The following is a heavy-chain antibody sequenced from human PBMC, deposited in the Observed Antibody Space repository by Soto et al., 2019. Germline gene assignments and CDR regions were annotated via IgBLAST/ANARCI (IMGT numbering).Heavy chain of an antibody. CDR1: FXFTNAW. D-gene: IGHD6-6*01. CDR2: IKSKTDGGTT. V-gene: IGHV3-15*01. CDR3: TTYTSSSFGS. Sequence: FXFTNAWMSWVRQAPGKGLERVGRIKSKTDGGTTDYAAPVKGRFTVLRDDSKNTLFLQMNSLKAEDTAVYYCTTYTSSSFGSWGQGTLVTVSS. J-gene: IGHJ4*02.